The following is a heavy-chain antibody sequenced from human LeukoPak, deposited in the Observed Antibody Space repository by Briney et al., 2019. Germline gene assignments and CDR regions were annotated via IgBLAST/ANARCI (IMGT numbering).Heavy chain of an antibody. CDR1: GFTFSSYG. V-gene: IGHV3-48*04. Sequence: GGSLRFSCAASGFTFSSYGMHWVRQAPGKGLEWVSYISSSGSTIYYADSVKGRFTISRDNAKNSLYLQMNSLRAEDTAVYYCARWDYGDGYYYYMDVWGKGTTVTISS. CDR2: ISSSGSTI. CDR3: ARWDYGDGYYYYMDV. D-gene: IGHD4-17*01. J-gene: IGHJ6*03.